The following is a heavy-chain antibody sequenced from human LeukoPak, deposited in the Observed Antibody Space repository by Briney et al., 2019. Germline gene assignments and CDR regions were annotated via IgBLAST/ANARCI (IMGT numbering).Heavy chain of an antibody. CDR1: GGTFSSYA. CDR3: ARAGREPFTIFGVSNAGAYYYYYMDV. V-gene: IGHV1-69*05. Sequence: ASVKVSCKASGGTFSSYAISWVRQAPGQGLEWMGGIIPIFGTANYAQKFQGRVTITTGESRSTAYMVLSSLRSEDTAVYYCARAGREPFTIFGVSNAGAYYYYYMDVWGKGTTVTVSS. J-gene: IGHJ6*03. CDR2: IIPIFGTA. D-gene: IGHD3-3*01.